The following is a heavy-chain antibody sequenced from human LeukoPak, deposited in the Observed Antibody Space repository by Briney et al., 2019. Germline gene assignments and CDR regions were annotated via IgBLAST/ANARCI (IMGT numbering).Heavy chain of an antibody. CDR1: GESFSGYY. D-gene: IGHD5-12*01. CDR2: INHSGST. CDR3: ARRGRYYYYYMDV. V-gene: IGHV4-34*01. J-gene: IGHJ6*03. Sequence: SETLSLTCAVYGESFSGYYWSWIRQPPGKGLEWIGEINHSGSTNYNPSLKSRVTISVDTSKNQFSLKLSSVTAADTAVYYCARRGRYYYYYMDVWGKGTTVTISS.